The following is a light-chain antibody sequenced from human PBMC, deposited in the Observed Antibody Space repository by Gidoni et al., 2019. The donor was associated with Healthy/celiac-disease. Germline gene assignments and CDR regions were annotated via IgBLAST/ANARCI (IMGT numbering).Light chain of an antibody. Sequence: DIQLTQSPSFLSASVGDRVTITCRASQGMSSYLAWYQQNPGKAPKLLIYASSTLQSGVPSRFSGRGAGTEFTLTISSLQPEDLATYYCQQLNSYPIFTFGPGTKVDIK. CDR3: QQLNSYPIFT. CDR2: ASS. V-gene: IGKV1-9*01. J-gene: IGKJ3*01. CDR1: QGMSSY.